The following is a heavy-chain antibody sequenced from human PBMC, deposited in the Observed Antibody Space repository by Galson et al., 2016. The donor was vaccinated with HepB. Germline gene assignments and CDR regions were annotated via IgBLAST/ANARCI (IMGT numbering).Heavy chain of an antibody. V-gene: IGHV3-74*01. D-gene: IGHD1-26*01. Sequence: SLRLSCAASGFTFGSYWMHWVRQAPGKGLEWVSRSNNDGTSTTYADSVKGRFTISRDNTKNTLYLQMDTLRPEDTALYYCARDPGSFFDYWGQGSLVTVSS. J-gene: IGHJ4*01. CDR3: ARDPGSFFDY. CDR2: SNNDGTST. CDR1: GFTFGSYW.